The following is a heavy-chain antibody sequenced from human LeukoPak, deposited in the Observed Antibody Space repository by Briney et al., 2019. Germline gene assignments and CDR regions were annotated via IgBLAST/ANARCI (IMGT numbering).Heavy chain of an antibody. CDR3: ARDGDYYDST. CDR2: IIPIFGTA. D-gene: IGHD3-22*01. J-gene: IGHJ5*02. CDR1: GGTFSSYA. V-gene: IGHV1-69*06. Sequence: SVKVSCKASGGTFSSYAISWVRQAPGQGLEWTGRIIPIFGTANYAQKFQGRVTITADKSTSTAYMELSSLRSEDTAVYYCARDGDYYDSTWGQGTLVTVSS.